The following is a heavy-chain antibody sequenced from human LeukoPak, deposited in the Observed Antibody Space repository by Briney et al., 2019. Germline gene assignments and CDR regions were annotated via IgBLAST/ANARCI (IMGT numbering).Heavy chain of an antibody. V-gene: IGHV3-9*01. Sequence: GGSLRLSCAASGFTFDDYAMHWVRHAPGKGLEWVSGISWNSGSIGYADSVKGRFTISRDNFQNTLFLQLNNLRVDDTAVYYCAKVNYYHPYFWGQGTLVTVSS. J-gene: IGHJ4*02. CDR2: ISWNSGSI. D-gene: IGHD3-22*01. CDR1: GFTFDDYA. CDR3: AKVNYYHPYF.